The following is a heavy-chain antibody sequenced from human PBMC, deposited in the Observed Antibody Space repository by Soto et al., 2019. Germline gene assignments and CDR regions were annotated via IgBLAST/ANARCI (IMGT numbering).Heavy chain of an antibody. CDR2: ISSSSSYI. CDR3: ASPVRSDRSYYDY. J-gene: IGHJ4*02. Sequence: GGSLRLSCAASGFTFSSYSMNWVRQAPGKGLEWVSSISSSSSYIYYADSVKGRFTISRDNAKNSLYLQMNSLRAEDTAVYYCASPVRSDRSYYDYWGQGTLVTVSS. V-gene: IGHV3-21*01. CDR1: GFTFSSYS. D-gene: IGHD3-10*01.